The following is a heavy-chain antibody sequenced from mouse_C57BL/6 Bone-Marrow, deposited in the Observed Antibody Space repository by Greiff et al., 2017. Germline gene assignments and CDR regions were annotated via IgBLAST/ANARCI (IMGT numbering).Heavy chain of an antibody. Sequence: QVQLQQPGAELVRPGTSVKLSCKASGYTFTSYWMHWVKQRPGQGLEWIGVIDPSDSSTNYNQKFKGKATLTVDTSSSTAYMQLSSLTSEDSAVYYCARLWDGDYWGQGTTLTVSS. CDR2: IDPSDSST. CDR3: ARLWDGDY. D-gene: IGHD4-1*01. CDR1: GYTFTSYW. J-gene: IGHJ2*01. V-gene: IGHV1-59*01.